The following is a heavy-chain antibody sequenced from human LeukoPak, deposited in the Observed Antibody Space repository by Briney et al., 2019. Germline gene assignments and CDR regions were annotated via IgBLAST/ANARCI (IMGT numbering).Heavy chain of an antibody. CDR2: INQDGGEI. J-gene: IGHJ5*02. V-gene: IGHV3-7*04. CDR1: GFTFSSHG. CDR3: VRAHHPGGWFDP. Sequence: GGSLRLSCAASGFTFSSHGMHWVRQAPGKGLEWVASINQDGGEIHYVDSVKGRFTISRDNAKNSLYLQMNSLTAEDTAVHYCVRAHHPGGWFDPWGQGTLVTVSS. D-gene: IGHD3-10*01.